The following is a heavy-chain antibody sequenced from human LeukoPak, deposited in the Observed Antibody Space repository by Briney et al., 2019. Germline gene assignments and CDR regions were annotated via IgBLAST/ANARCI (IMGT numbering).Heavy chain of an antibody. CDR1: GFTFSTYS. Sequence: GGSLRLSCAASGFTFSTYSMNWVRQAPGKGLEWVSFISPSGDRTSNADSVEGRFTISRDNTRNTLYLQMNSLRDEDTGVYYCAIMHGYYDGSGFWVQWGQGTLVTVSS. CDR3: AIMHGYYDGSGFWVQ. CDR2: ISPSGDRT. J-gene: IGHJ4*02. V-gene: IGHV3-23*01. D-gene: IGHD3-3*01.